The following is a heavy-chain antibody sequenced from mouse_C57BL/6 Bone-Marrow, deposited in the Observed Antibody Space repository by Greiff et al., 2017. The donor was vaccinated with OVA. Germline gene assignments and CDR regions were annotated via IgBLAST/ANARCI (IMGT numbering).Heavy chain of an antibody. J-gene: IGHJ4*01. CDR3: TRCYSNYYAMDY. CDR2: IDPETGGT. Sequence: VQLQESGAELVRPGASVTLSCKASGYTFTDYEMHWVKQTPVHGLEWIGAIDPETGGTAYNQKFKGKAILTADKSSRTAYMELRSLTSEDSAVYYCTRCYSNYYAMDYWGQGTSVTVSS. CDR1: GYTFTDYE. V-gene: IGHV1-15*01. D-gene: IGHD2-5*01.